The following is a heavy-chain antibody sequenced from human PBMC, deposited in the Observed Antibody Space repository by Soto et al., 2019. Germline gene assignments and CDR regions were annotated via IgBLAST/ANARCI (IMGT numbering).Heavy chain of an antibody. D-gene: IGHD3-3*01. V-gene: IGHV3-43*01. CDR1: GFTFDDYT. CDR3: VKGAAGAGFVFDF. Sequence: PGGSLRLSCAASGFTFDDYTMHWVRQRPGKGLEWVSLVSWDSDNRIYAESVKGRFTISRDNINNSLFLQMNSLRDEDTAVYFCVKGAAGAGFVFDFWGLGTMVTVSS. CDR2: VSWDSDNR. J-gene: IGHJ3*01.